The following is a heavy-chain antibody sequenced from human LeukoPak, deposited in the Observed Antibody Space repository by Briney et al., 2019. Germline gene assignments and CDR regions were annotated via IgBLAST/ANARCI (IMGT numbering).Heavy chain of an antibody. CDR3: ARDLLEWYFDY. J-gene: IGHJ4*02. CDR2: IYSGGST. CDR1: GLTVSSTY. Sequence: GGSLRLSCAASGLTVSSTYMSWVRQTPGKGLEWVSVIYSGGSTYYADSVKGRYTISRDNSKNTLYLQMNSLRAEDTAVYYCARDLLEWYFDYWGQGTLVTVSS. V-gene: IGHV3-66*01. D-gene: IGHD3-3*01.